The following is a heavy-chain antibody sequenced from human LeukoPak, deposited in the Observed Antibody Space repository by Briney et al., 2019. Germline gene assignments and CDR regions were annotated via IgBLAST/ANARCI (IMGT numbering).Heavy chain of an antibody. Sequence: GGSLRLSCAASGFTFSDYHMSWIRQAPGKGLEWVSYISSSGSTIYYADSVKGRFTISRDNAKNSLYLQMNSLRAEDTAVYYCAREGIAAQNWFDPWGQGTLVTVSS. CDR2: ISSSGSTI. CDR1: GFTFSDYH. J-gene: IGHJ5*02. CDR3: AREGIAAQNWFDP. D-gene: IGHD6-6*01. V-gene: IGHV3-11*01.